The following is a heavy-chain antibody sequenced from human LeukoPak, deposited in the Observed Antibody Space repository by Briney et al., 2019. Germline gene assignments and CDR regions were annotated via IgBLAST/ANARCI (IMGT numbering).Heavy chain of an antibody. CDR3: ARGGVTTYGYEF. J-gene: IGHJ4*02. V-gene: IGHV3-21*06. D-gene: IGHD4-17*01. CDR1: GFTFSSYS. Sequence: GGSLRLSCAASGFTFSSYSMNWVRQAPGKGLEWVSSISPSSGYIYYADSVKSRFTISRDDAKNSLCLQMNSLRAEDTAVYYCARGGVTTYGYEFWGRGAPVTVSS. CDR2: ISPSSGYI.